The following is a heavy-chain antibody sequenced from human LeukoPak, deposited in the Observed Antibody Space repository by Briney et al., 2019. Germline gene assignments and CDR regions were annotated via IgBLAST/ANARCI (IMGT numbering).Heavy chain of an antibody. CDR3: ARSSAYYDYVWGSYRPRYYFDY. Sequence: SETLSLTCTVSGGSISSYYWSWIRQPPGKGLEWIRYIYYSGSTNYNPSLKSRVTISVDTSKNQFSLKLSSVTAADTAVYYCARSSAYYDYVWGSYRPRYYFDYWGQGTLVTVSS. CDR1: GGSISSYY. D-gene: IGHD3-16*01. V-gene: IGHV4-59*01. J-gene: IGHJ4*02. CDR2: IYYSGST.